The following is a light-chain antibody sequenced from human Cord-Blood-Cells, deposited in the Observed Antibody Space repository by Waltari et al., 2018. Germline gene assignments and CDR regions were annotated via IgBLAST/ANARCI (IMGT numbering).Light chain of an antibody. V-gene: IGKV2-28*01. Sequence: DIVMTQSPLSLPVTPGEPASISCRSSQSLLLSNGYNYLDWYLQKPGQSPQLLIYLGSNRAAGVPDRFSGSGSGTDFTLKISRVEAEDVGVYYCMQALQTRITFGQGTRLEIK. J-gene: IGKJ5*01. CDR2: LGS. CDR1: QSLLLSNGYNY. CDR3: MQALQTRIT.